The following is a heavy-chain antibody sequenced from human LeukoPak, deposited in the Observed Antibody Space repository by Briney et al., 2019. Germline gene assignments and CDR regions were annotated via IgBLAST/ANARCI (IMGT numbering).Heavy chain of an antibody. V-gene: IGHV3-73*01. CDR2: IRSKANSYAT. J-gene: IGHJ3*02. Sequence: PGGSLRLSCAASGFTFSVSAMHWVRQASGKGLEWVGRIRSKANSYATAYAASVKGRFTISRDDSKNTAYLQMNSLKTEDTAVYYCTRLGEETGTTAFDIWGQGTMVTVSS. CDR3: TRLGEETGTTAFDI. CDR1: GFTFSVSA. D-gene: IGHD1-7*01.